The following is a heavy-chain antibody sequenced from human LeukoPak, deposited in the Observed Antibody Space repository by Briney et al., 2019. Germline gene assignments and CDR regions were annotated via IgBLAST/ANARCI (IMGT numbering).Heavy chain of an antibody. J-gene: IGHJ6*02. D-gene: IGHD6-19*01. CDR1: GGSISSFY. CDR2: IYYSGST. CDR3: ARGSGSGWPPSYYYGMDV. V-gene: IGHV4-59*01. Sequence: SETLSLTCTVSGGSISSFYWSWIRQPPGKGLEWIGYIYYSGSTSYNPSLESRVTISVDISKNQFSLKLSSVTAADTAVYFCARGSGSGWPPSYYYGMDVWGQGTTVTVSS.